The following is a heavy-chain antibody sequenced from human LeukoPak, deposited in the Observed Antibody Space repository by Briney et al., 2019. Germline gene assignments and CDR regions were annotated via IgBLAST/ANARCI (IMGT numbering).Heavy chain of an antibody. CDR2: INTNTGNP. CDR3: ARTIIVGAIASDAFDI. Sequence: ASVKVSCKASGYTFTSYAMNWVRQAPGQGLEWMGWINTNTGNPTYAQGFIGRFVFSLDTSVSTAYLQISSLKAEDTAVYYCARTIIVGAIASDAFDIWGQGTMVTVSS. J-gene: IGHJ3*02. CDR1: GYTFTSYA. V-gene: IGHV7-4-1*02. D-gene: IGHD1-26*01.